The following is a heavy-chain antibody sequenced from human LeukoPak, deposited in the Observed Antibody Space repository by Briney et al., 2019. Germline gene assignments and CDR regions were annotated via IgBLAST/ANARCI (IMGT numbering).Heavy chain of an antibody. D-gene: IGHD2-2*02. V-gene: IGHV4-59*10. CDR3: ARAGYTASYHSLDY. Sequence: SETLSLTCAVYGGSFSGYYWGWVRQPAGKGLEWIGRIYTTGTTNYNPSFKSRVTISVDTSKNQFSLKLTSVTAADTAVYYCARAGYTASYHSLDYWGPGDLVTVS. CDR2: IYTTGTT. J-gene: IGHJ4*02. CDR1: GGSFSGYY.